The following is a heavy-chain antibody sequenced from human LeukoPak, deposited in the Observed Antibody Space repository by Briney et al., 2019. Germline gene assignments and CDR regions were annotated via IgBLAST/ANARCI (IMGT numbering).Heavy chain of an antibody. CDR3: AKDMGYCSSTSCNDAFDI. CDR2: ISWNSGSI. Sequence: PGRSLRLSCAASGFTFDDYAMHWVRQAPGKGLEWVSGISWNSGSIGYADSVKGRFTISRDNAKNSLYLQMNSLRAEDTALYYCAKDMGYCSSTSCNDAFDIWGQGTMVTVS. J-gene: IGHJ3*02. D-gene: IGHD2-2*01. CDR1: GFTFDDYA. V-gene: IGHV3-9*01.